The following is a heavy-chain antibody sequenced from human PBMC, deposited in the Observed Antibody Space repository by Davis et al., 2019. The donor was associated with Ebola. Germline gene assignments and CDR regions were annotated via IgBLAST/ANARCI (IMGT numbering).Heavy chain of an antibody. CDR3: ARDSEDRSMFLTRTSSMDV. V-gene: IGHV3-48*02. CDR2: ISSSSSTT. CDR1: RFIFSSYS. J-gene: IGHJ6*04. Sequence: GESLKISCAASRFIFSSYSMNWVRQAPGKGLEWVSYISSSSSTTYYAASVRGRFTISRDNAKNSLYLQMSSLRDEDTAVYYCARDSEDRSMFLTRTSSMDVWGKGTTVTVSS. D-gene: IGHD3-10*02.